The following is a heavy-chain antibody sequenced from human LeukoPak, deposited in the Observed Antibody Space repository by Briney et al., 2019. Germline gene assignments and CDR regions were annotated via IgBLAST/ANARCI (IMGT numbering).Heavy chain of an antibody. J-gene: IGHJ4*02. CDR1: GGSISSYY. D-gene: IGHD2-21*01. CDR2: IYYSGST. CDR3: ARAEAYCGGDCLDY. Sequence: SETLSLTCTVSGGSISSYYWSWLRQPPGKGLEWIGYIYYSGSTNYNPSLKSRVTISVDPSKNQFSLKLSSVTAADTAVYYWARAEAYCGGDCLDYWGQGTLVTVSS. V-gene: IGHV4-59*01.